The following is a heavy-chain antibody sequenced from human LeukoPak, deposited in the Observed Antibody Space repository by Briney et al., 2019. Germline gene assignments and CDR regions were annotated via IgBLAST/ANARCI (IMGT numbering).Heavy chain of an antibody. CDR2: INTNTGNP. V-gene: IGHV7-4-1*01. D-gene: IGHD3-3*01. J-gene: IGHJ4*02. CDR1: GYTFTSYD. CDR3: ARIGYNTLDY. Sequence: ASVKVSCKASGYTFTSYDINWVRQAPGQGLEWMGWINTNTGNPSYALDFTGRLVLSLDTSVSTADLHLDSLKAEDTAVYYCARIGYNTLDYWGQGTLVTVSS.